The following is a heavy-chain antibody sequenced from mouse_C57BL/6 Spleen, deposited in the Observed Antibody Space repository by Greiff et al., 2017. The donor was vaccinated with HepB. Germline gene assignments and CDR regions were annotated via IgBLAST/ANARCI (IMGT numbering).Heavy chain of an antibody. D-gene: IGHD1-1*01. V-gene: IGHV14-1*01. J-gene: IGHJ2*01. Sequence: VQLKQSGAELVRPGASVKLSCTASGFNIKDYYMHWVKQRPEQGLEWIGRIDPEDGDTEYAPKFQGKATMTADTSSNTADLQLSSLTSEDTAVYYCNTYYYGSSYYFDYWGQGTTLTVSS. CDR3: NTYYYGSSYYFDY. CDR2: IDPEDGDT. CDR1: GFNIKDYY.